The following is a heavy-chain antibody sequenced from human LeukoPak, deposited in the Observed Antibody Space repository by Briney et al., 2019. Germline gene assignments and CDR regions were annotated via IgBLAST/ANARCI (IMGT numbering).Heavy chain of an antibody. J-gene: IGHJ6*03. D-gene: IGHD4-11*01. CDR1: GGSISSYY. CDR3: ARHPAVTPTHMDV. Sequence: SETLSLTCTVAGGSISSYYWSWIRQPPGKGLEWIGYIYYSGSTNYTPSLKSPVTISVDTSKNQFSLKLRSVTAAHTAVYYCARHPAVTPTHMDVWSKGTTVTASS. V-gene: IGHV4-59*01. CDR2: IYYSGST.